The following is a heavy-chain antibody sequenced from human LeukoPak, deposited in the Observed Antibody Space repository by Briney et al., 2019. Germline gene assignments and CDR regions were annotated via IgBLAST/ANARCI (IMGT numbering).Heavy chain of an antibody. CDR2: INANNGDT. V-gene: IGHV1-18*01. D-gene: IGHD3-3*01. J-gene: IGHJ4*02. CDR3: TRDFVLLTSYDVFEN. Sequence: ASVKVSCKASGYTFTTYGISWVRQAPGQGLEWMGWINANNGDTHYAQKLQGRITMTTDTSTSTVYMELRSLRSDYTAVYYCTRDFVLLTSYDVFENWGQGTLVTVSS. CDR1: GYTFTTYG.